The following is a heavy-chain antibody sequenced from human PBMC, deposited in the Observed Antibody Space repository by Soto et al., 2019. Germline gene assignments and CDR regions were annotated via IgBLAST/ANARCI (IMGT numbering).Heavy chain of an antibody. CDR3: ARDVAAMVTTDFDY. V-gene: IGHV1-18*01. Sequence: QVQRVQSGAEVKKPGASVKVSCKASGYTFTSYGISWVRQAPGQGLERMGWISAYNGNTNYAQKLQGRGTMTTDTSTSTAYMELRSLRSDDTAVYYCARDVAAMVTTDFDYWGQGTLVTVSS. J-gene: IGHJ4*02. D-gene: IGHD5-18*01. CDR1: GYTFTSYG. CDR2: ISAYNGNT.